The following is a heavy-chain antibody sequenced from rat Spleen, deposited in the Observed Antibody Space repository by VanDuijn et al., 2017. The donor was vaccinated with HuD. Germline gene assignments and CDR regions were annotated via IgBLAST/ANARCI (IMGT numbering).Heavy chain of an antibody. Sequence: EVQLVESGGGLVQPGRSLKLSCAASGFTFSSYDMAWVRQGPTKGLEWVTSISPSGRKTYYRDSVKGRFTVSRDNAKSTLILQMDSLRSEDTATYYCARRHYGYTDYFDYWGQGVMVTVSS. V-gene: IGHV5-25*01. D-gene: IGHD1-4*01. J-gene: IGHJ2*01. CDR3: ARRHYGYTDYFDY. CDR1: GFTFSSYD. CDR2: ISPSGRKT.